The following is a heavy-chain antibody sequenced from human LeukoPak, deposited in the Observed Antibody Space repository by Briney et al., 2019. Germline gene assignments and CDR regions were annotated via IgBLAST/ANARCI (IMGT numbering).Heavy chain of an antibody. CDR1: GFTFSSYW. D-gene: IGHD6-13*01. J-gene: IGHJ4*02. CDR3: AREKVAAADLFDY. Sequence: TGGSLRLSCAASGFTFSSYWMLWVRQAPGKGLVWVSRINSDGSSTSYADSVKGRFTISRDNAKNTLYLQMNSLRAEDTAVYYCAREKVAAADLFDYWGQGTLVTVSS. V-gene: IGHV3-74*01. CDR2: INSDGSST.